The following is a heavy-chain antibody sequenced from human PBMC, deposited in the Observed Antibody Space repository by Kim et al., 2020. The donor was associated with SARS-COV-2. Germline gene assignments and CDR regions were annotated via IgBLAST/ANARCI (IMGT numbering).Heavy chain of an antibody. CDR3: AKDIYSVTNPLDY. CDR2: VSGNGGST. J-gene: IGHJ4*02. D-gene: IGHD4-17*01. V-gene: IGHV3-23*01. Sequence: GGSLRLSCAASGFTFSSYAMSWVRQAPGKGLEWVSTVSGNGGSTYYANSVKGRFTISRDNSKNTLYLQMNSLRAEDTAVYFCAKDIYSVTNPLDYWGQGTLVTVSS. CDR1: GFTFSSYA.